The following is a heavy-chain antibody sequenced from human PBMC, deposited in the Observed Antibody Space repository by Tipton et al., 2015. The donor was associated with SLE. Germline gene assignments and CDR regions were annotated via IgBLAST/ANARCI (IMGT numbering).Heavy chain of an antibody. CDR1: GDSITSYY. V-gene: IGHV4-4*07. CDR2: VYSSGSA. J-gene: IGHJ3*01. Sequence: GLVRPSETLSLTCSVSGDSITSYYWSWFRQSTGRGLEWIGRVYSSGSANYNPALISRVSMSVDISKNQFFLTLRSVTAADTAVYFCARGDVDWGLGTMVTVSP. D-gene: IGHD5-24*01. CDR3: ARGDVD.